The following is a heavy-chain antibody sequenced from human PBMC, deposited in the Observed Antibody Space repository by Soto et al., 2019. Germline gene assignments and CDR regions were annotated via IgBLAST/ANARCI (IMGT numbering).Heavy chain of an antibody. Sequence: XGSLRLSCAASGFTFSRYGMNWVRQAPGKGLEWVSAISGSGSTTYYADSVKGGFTISRDNSKHTLYLQMNSLRAEDSALYYCAKGQGEYQVLAKYYFDNWGQGTLVTVSS. CDR1: GFTFSRYG. CDR2: ISGSGSTT. CDR3: AKGQGEYQVLAKYYFDN. V-gene: IGHV3-23*01. J-gene: IGHJ4*02. D-gene: IGHD2-2*01.